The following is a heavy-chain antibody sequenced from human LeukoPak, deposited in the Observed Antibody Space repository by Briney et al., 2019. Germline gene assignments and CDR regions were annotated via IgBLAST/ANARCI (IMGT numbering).Heavy chain of an antibody. V-gene: IGHV4-59*11. CDR3: ATRNYDFWSGPLSGYYYYMDV. Sequence: PSETLSLTCTVSGGSISRHYWSWIRQPPGKGLEWSGYIYYSGSTNYNPSLKSRVTISVDTSKNQFSLKLSSVTAADTAVYYCATRNYDFWSGPLSGYYYYMDVWGKGTTVTVSS. J-gene: IGHJ6*03. CDR2: IYYSGST. D-gene: IGHD3-3*01. CDR1: GGSISRHY.